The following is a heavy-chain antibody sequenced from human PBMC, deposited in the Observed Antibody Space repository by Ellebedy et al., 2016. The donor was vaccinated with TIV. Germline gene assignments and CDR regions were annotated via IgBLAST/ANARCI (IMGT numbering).Heavy chain of an antibody. CDR1: GFTFTSYA. CDR3: ATRSMVRGVGDAFDI. D-gene: IGHD3-10*01. Sequence: GESLKISXAASGFTFTSYAMSWVRQAPGKGLEWVSAISGSGGSTYYADSVKGRFTISRDNSKNTLYLQVNSLRAEDTAVYYCATRSMVRGVGDAFDIWGQGTMVTVSS. V-gene: IGHV3-23*01. J-gene: IGHJ3*02. CDR2: ISGSGGST.